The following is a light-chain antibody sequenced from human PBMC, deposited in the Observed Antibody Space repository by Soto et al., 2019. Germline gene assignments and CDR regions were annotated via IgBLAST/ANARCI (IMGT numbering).Light chain of an antibody. V-gene: IGKV3-20*01. CDR2: GAS. Sequence: EIVLTQSPGTLSLSPGERATLSCRASQSVAKIYLAWYQQKPGQAPRLLIHGASSRATGIPDRFSGSGSGTDFTLTISRLDPEDFALFYCQQYATAPLTFGGGTKVEIK. J-gene: IGKJ4*01. CDR3: QQYATAPLT. CDR1: QSVAKIY.